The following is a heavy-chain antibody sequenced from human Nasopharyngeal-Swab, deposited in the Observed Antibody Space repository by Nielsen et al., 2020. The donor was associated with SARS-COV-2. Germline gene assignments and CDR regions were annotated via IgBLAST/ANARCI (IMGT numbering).Heavy chain of an antibody. V-gene: IGHV3-66*01. CDR2: IHSGGST. Sequence: GGSLRLSCAASGFIVNRNYMTWVRQAPGKGLEWVSVIHSGGSTYYADSVEGRFTISRDNSKNTLYLLMNSLRAEDTAVYYCARVPAGGDGSSGGYWGQGTLVTVSS. J-gene: IGHJ4*02. CDR1: GFIVNRNY. CDR3: ARVPAGGDGSSGGY. D-gene: IGHD3-22*01.